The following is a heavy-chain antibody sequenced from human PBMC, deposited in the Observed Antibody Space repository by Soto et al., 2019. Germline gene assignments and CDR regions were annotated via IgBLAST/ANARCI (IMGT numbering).Heavy chain of an antibody. CDR2: INHSGST. V-gene: IGHV4-34*01. Sequence: QVQLQQWGAGLLKPSETLSLTCAVYGGSFSGYYWSWIRQPPGKGLEWNGEINHSGSTNYNPSLKSRVTISVDTSKNQFSLKLSSVTAAYTAVYYCAGARITMVRVPQRPLDYWGQGTLVTVSS. CDR1: GGSFSGYY. D-gene: IGHD3-10*01. J-gene: IGHJ4*02. CDR3: AGARITMVRVPQRPLDY.